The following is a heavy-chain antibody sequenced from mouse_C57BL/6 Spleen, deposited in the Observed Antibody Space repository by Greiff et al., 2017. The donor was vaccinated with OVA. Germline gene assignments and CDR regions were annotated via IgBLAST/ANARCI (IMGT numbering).Heavy chain of an antibody. V-gene: IGHV1-80*01. CDR3: AMDDYYAMDY. Sequence: VQLVESGAELVKPGASVKISCKASGYAFSSYWMNWVKQRPGKGLEWIGQIYPGDGDTNYNGKFKGKATLTADKSSSTAYMQLSSLTSEDSAVYFCAMDDYYAMDYWGQGTSVTVSS. CDR1: GYAFSSYW. CDR2: IYPGDGDT. J-gene: IGHJ4*01.